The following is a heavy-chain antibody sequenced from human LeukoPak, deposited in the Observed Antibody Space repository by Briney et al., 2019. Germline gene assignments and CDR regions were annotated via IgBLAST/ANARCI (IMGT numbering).Heavy chain of an antibody. CDR1: GDTFTNNY. CDR3: ARDSSGWAVDY. Sequence: ASVKVSCKASGDTFTNNYVHWVRQAPGQGLEWMGIINPSGGSTSYAQKFQGRVTMTRDTSTSTVYMDLSSLRSEDTAVYYCARDSSGWAVDYWGQGTLVTVSS. D-gene: IGHD6-25*01. CDR2: INPSGGST. V-gene: IGHV1-46*01. J-gene: IGHJ4*02.